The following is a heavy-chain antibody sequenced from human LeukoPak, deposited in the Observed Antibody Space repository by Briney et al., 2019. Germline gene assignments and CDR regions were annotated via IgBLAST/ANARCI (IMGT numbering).Heavy chain of an antibody. D-gene: IGHD2-15*01. CDR1: GFTFRSNW. V-gene: IGHV3-7*01. Sequence: GGSLRLSCTASGFTFRSNWMSWVRQAPGKGLEWVANVNQAGSDKRYVDSVKGRFTISRDNAKNSLDLQMNSLGADDTAVYLCVRGESAVGWWFDSSGHGTLVTVSS. J-gene: IGHJ5*01. CDR3: VRGESAVGWWFDS. CDR2: VNQAGSDK.